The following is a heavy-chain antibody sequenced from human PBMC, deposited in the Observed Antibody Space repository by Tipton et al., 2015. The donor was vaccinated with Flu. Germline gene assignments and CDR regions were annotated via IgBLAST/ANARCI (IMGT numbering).Heavy chain of an antibody. CDR2: MFHSGNT. J-gene: IGHJ6*02. CDR3: ARASAPYYSYAMDV. V-gene: IGHV4-38-2*02. CDR1: GYPITTGYD. Sequence: TLSLTCSVSGYPITTGYDWAWVRQPPGGGLEWIANMFHSGNTYYNRTLQSRVIISMDTPKNQFSLSLSSVTAADTAVYYCARASAPYYSYAMDVWGQGTTVTVSS. D-gene: IGHD3-3*01.